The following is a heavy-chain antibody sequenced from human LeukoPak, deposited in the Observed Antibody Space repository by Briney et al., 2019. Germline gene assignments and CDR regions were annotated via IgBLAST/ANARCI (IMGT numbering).Heavy chain of an antibody. CDR3: ARGHLTTMIVVVITTNDAFDI. D-gene: IGHD3-22*01. J-gene: IGHJ3*02. CDR2: LKQDGSVI. V-gene: IGHV3-7*01. CDR1: GFTFSNYC. Sequence: GGSLRLSCAASGFTFSNYCMSWVRQAPGKGLEWVANLKQDGSVIWYVDSVKGRFTISRDNAQNSLYLQMNSLRAEDTAVYYCARGHLTTMIVVVITTNDAFDIWGQGTMVTVSS.